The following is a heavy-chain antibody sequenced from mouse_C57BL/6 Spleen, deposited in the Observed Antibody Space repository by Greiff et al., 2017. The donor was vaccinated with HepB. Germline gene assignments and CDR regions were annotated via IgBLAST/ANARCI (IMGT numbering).Heavy chain of an antibody. D-gene: IGHD2-1*01. CDR3: AREGGGNYNYAMDY. Sequence: EVKLMESGPGLVKPSQSLSLTCSVTGYSITSGYYWNWIRQFPGNKLEWMGYISYDGSNNYNPSLKNRISITRDTSKNQFFLKLNSVTTEDTATYYCAREGGGNYNYAMDYWGQGTSVTVSS. CDR1: GYSITSGYY. J-gene: IGHJ4*01. CDR2: ISYDGSN. V-gene: IGHV3-6*01.